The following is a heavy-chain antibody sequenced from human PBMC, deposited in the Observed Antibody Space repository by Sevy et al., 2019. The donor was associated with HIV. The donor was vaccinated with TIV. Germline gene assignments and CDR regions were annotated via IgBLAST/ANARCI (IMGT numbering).Heavy chain of an antibody. CDR2: ISYDGSNK. Sequence: GGSLRLSCAASGFTFSNYAMHWVRQAPGKGLEWVAVISYDGSNKYYADSVRGRFTISRDSSKNTLYLQMNSLRPEDTAVYYCARDLEVYGGWEQTSQGMDVWGQETTVTVSS. CDR3: ARDLEVYGGWEQTSQGMDV. V-gene: IGHV3-30-3*01. J-gene: IGHJ6*02. CDR1: GFTFSNYA. D-gene: IGHD1-26*01.